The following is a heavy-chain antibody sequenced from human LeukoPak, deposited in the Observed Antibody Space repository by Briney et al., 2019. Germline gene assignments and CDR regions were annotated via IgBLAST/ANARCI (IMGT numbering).Heavy chain of an antibody. Sequence: GGSLRLSCAASGFTFSTYWMSWVRQAPGEGLEWVTNINQDGSVKYYVDSVKGRFTISRDNAKNSLYLRMNSLRAEDTAVYYCARDVGYNPFDYWGQGTLVTVSS. V-gene: IGHV3-7*04. CDR1: GFTFSTYW. CDR2: INQDGSVK. CDR3: ARDVGYNPFDY. J-gene: IGHJ4*02. D-gene: IGHD5-24*01.